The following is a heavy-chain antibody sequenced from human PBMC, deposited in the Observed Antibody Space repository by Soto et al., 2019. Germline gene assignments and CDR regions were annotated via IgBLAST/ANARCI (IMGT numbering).Heavy chain of an antibody. Sequence: PSETLSLTCTVSGGSISSGGYYWSWIRQHPGKGLEWIGYIYYSGSTYYNPSLKSRVTISVDTSKNQFSLKLSSVTAADTAVYYGAGGLVYARYYFDYWGQGTLVTVSS. CDR2: IYYSGST. D-gene: IGHD2-8*01. CDR1: GGSISSGGYY. J-gene: IGHJ4*02. V-gene: IGHV4-31*03. CDR3: AGGLVYARYYFDY.